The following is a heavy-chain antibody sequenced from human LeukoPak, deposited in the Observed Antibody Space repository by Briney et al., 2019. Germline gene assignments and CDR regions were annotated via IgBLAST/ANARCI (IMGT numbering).Heavy chain of an antibody. CDR3: AKGGYYERPWYFDY. CDR1: GFTFYDYA. CDR2: ISFDGTNK. D-gene: IGHD3-22*01. Sequence: QPGGSLRLSCAASGFTFYDYAMHWVRQAPGKGLEWVAVISFDGTNKFYADSVKGRFTISRDNSKNALYLQMNSLRAEDTAVYYCAKGGYYERPWYFDYWGQGTLVTVPS. J-gene: IGHJ4*02. V-gene: IGHV3-30*18.